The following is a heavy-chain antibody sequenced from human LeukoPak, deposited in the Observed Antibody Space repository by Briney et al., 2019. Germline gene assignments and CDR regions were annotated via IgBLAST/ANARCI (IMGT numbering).Heavy chain of an antibody. J-gene: IGHJ6*03. CDR2: IYTSGST. D-gene: IGHD4-11*01. V-gene: IGHV4-4*07. CDR1: GGSISSYY. CDR3: ARDRFTVTTDYYYYYYMDV. Sequence: SETLSLTCTVSGGSISSYYWSWIRQPAGKGLEWIGRIYTSGSTNYNPSLKSRVTMSVDTSKNQFSLKLSSVTAADTAVCYCARDRFTVTTDYYYYYYMDVWGKGTTVTVSS.